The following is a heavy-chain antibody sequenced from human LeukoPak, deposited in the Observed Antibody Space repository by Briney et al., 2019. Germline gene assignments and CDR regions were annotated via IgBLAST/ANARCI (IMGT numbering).Heavy chain of an antibody. CDR2: ISSSSSYI. D-gene: IGHD4-17*01. V-gene: IGHV3-21*01. CDR3: ARVNPDYATVTNGGFDY. J-gene: IGHJ4*02. Sequence: GGSLRLSCAASGFTFSSYSMNWVRRAPGKGLEWVSCISSSSSYIYYADSVKGRFTISRDNAKNSLYLQMNSLRAEDTAVYYCARVNPDYATVTNGGFDYWGQGTLVTVSS. CDR1: GFTFSSYS.